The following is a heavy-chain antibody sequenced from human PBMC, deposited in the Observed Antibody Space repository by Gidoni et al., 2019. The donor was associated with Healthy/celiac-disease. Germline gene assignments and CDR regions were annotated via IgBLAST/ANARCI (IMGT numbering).Heavy chain of an antibody. Sequence: QDQLVQSGAEVKTHEASVKVSCTASGYTVTSYGISWVRQAPGQGLEWMGWISAYNGNTNYAQKLQGTVTMTTDTSTSTAYMELRSLRSDDTAVYYCARDLNAGYSSGWYVDYWGQGTLVTVSS. J-gene: IGHJ4*02. CDR1: GYTVTSYG. D-gene: IGHD6-19*01. V-gene: IGHV1-18*01. CDR2: ISAYNGNT. CDR3: ARDLNAGYSSGWYVDY.